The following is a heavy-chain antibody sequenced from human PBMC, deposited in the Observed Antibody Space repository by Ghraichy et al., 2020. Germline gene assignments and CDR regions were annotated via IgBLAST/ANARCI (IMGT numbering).Heavy chain of an antibody. CDR2: AYSSGTT. J-gene: IGHJ5*02. CDR1: GASTRDFY. D-gene: IGHD3-3*01. Sequence: SQTLSLTCTVSGASTRDFYWTWVRQTPGKGLEWIGYAYSSGTTHYNPSLKSRVTIKVDMSKNQFSLDLTSATAADTAVYYCARDQASGYCNWLDPWGQGIPVTVSS. V-gene: IGHV4-59*01. CDR3: ARDQASGYCNWLDP.